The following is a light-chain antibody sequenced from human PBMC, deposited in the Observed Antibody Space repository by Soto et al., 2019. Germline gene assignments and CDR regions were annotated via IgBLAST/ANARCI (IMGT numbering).Light chain of an antibody. CDR2: DVK. Sequence: QSALTQPRSVSGSPGQSGTISCTGTSSDVGGYNYVTWYQEYPGKAPKVMIYDVKTRPSGVPDRFSGSKSGNTASLTISGLLAQDEADYYCCSYAGDYAFVFGTGTKLTVL. CDR3: CSYAGDYAFV. J-gene: IGLJ1*01. V-gene: IGLV2-11*01. CDR1: SSDVGGYNY.